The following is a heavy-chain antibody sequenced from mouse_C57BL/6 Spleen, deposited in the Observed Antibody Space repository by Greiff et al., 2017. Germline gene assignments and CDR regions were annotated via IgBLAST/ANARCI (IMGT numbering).Heavy chain of an antibody. CDR2: IYPGDGDT. CDR1: GYAFSSSW. V-gene: IGHV1-82*01. CDR3: AHSWYFDV. J-gene: IGHJ1*03. Sequence: VKLMESGPELVKPGASVKISCKASGYAFSSSWMNWVKQRPGKGLEWIGRIYPGDGDTNYNGKFKGKATLTADKSSSTAYMQLSSLTSEDSAVYFCAHSWYFDVWGTGTTVTVSS. D-gene: IGHD3-1*01.